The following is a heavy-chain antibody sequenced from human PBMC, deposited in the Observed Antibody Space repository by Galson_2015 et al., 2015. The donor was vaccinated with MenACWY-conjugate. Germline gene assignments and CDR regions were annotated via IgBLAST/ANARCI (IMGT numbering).Heavy chain of an antibody. V-gene: IGHV5-51*01. D-gene: IGHD1-26*01. CDR3: ARHPPGGRGMDV. J-gene: IGHJ6*02. Sequence: SGAEVTKPGESLTISCTGSGYTFTPYWIGWVRQMPGKGLEWMGFISPGDSYTRYNPAFQGQVTTSADESISTAYLQWSSLKASDSAMYYCARHPPGGRGMDVWGRGTTVTVSS. CDR2: ISPGDSYT. CDR1: GYTFTPYW.